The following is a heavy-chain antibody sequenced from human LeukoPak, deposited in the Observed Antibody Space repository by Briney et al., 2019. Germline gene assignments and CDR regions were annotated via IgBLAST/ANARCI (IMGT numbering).Heavy chain of an antibody. J-gene: IGHJ3*02. CDR2: IDWDNAK. CDR1: GFSLSSSGMC. CDR3: ARMYRRSGSHRDAFDI. V-gene: IGHV2-70*17. Sequence: SGPALVEPTQTLTLTCTFSGFSLSSSGMCVTWIRQPPGKALEWLARIDWDNAKFHNTSLKTRLTVSKDTSKNQVFLTMTNMDPVDTATYYCARMYRRSGSHRDAFDIWGRGTMVTVSS. D-gene: IGHD1-26*01.